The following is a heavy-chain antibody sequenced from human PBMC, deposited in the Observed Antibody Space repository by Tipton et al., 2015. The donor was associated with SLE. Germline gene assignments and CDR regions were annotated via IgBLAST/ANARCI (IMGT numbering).Heavy chain of an antibody. Sequence: TLSLTCSVYGGSLSDYYWSWIRQHPGKGLEWLAYIYHTGSTYYNPSLKSRLAISVDTSKNQFSLKLSSVTAADTAVYYCARTLGAIAHTVYDAFDIWGQGKMVTVSS. CDR1: GGSLSDYY. J-gene: IGHJ3*02. CDR2: IYHTGST. V-gene: IGHV4-31*03. D-gene: IGHD1-26*01. CDR3: ARTLGAIAHTVYDAFDI.